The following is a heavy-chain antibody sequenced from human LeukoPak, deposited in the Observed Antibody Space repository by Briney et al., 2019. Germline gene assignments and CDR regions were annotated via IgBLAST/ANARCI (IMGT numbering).Heavy chain of an antibody. Sequence: GGSLRLSRAASGFTFSSYWMHWVRRAPGKGLVWVSRINSDGSSTSYADSVKGRFTISRDNAKNTLYLQMNSLRAEDTAVYYCARGSGDDFWSGYSGLGLDYYYYGMDVWGQGTTVTVSS. J-gene: IGHJ6*02. D-gene: IGHD3-3*01. CDR3: ARGSGDDFWSGYSGLGLDYYYYGMDV. CDR1: GFTFSSYW. V-gene: IGHV3-74*01. CDR2: INSDGSST.